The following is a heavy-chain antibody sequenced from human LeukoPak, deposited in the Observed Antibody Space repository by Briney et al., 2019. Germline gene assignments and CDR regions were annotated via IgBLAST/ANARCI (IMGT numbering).Heavy chain of an antibody. D-gene: IGHD4-23*01. Sequence: NPSETLSLTCAVYGGSFSGYYWSWIRQPPGKGLEWIGEINHSGSTNYNPSLKSRVTISVDTSKNQFSLKLSSVTAADTAVYYCAREVVTRHIDYWGQGTLVTVSS. CDR3: AREVVTRHIDY. CDR2: INHSGST. V-gene: IGHV4-34*01. CDR1: GGSFSGYY. J-gene: IGHJ4*02.